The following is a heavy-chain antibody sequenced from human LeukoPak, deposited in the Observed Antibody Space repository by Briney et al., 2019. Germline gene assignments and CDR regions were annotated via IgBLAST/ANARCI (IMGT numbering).Heavy chain of an antibody. CDR3: AKSITMIVVAIDY. J-gene: IGHJ4*02. CDR1: GFTFSSYA. D-gene: IGHD3-22*01. Sequence: TGGSLRLSCAASGFTFSSYAMSWVRQAPGKLLEWVSAISGSGGSTYYADSVKGRFTISRDNSKNTLYLQMNSLRAEDTAVYYCAKSITMIVVAIDYWGQGTLVTVSS. V-gene: IGHV3-23*01. CDR2: ISGSGGST.